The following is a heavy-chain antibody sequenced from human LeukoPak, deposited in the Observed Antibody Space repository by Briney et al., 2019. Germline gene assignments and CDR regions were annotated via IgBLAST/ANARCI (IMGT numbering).Heavy chain of an antibody. CDR3: ARLRGYNYGLDY. CDR2: IYYGGST. J-gene: IGHJ4*02. CDR1: GDSIRSYY. Sequence: SETLSLTCTVSGDSIRSYYWSWIRQPPGEGLEWIGYIYYGGSTNYNPSLKSRVTMSVDTSKNQFSLKLSSVTAADTAVYYCARLRGYNYGLDYWGQGALVTVSS. V-gene: IGHV4-59*01. D-gene: IGHD5-18*01.